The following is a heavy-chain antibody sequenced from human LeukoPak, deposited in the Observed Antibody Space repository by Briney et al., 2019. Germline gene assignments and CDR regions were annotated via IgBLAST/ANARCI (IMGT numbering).Heavy chain of an antibody. CDR2: IYTGTYGGST. CDR1: GFTVSSNH. V-gene: IGHV3-53*01. CDR3: ARVRRDQGVFEGTDY. D-gene: IGHD5-24*01. J-gene: IGHJ4*02. Sequence: PGGSLRLSCAASGFTVSSNHMSWVRQAPGKGLEWVSLIYTGTYGGSTYYADSVKGRFTISRDNSKNTLYLLMHSLRAEDTAVYYCARVRRDQGVFEGTDYWGQGTLVTVSS.